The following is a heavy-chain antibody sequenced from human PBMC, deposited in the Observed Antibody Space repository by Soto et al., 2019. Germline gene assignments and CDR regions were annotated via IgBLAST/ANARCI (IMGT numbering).Heavy chain of an antibody. CDR1: GGSISSGGYS. CDR3: ARYGDYSGFDY. Sequence: PSEILSLTCAVSGGSISSGGYSWSWIRQPPGKGLEWIGYIYHSGSTYYNPSLKSRVTISVDRSKNQFSLKLSSVTAADTAVYYCARYGDYSGFDYWGQGTLVTVSS. CDR2: IYHSGST. D-gene: IGHD4-17*01. J-gene: IGHJ4*02. V-gene: IGHV4-30-2*01.